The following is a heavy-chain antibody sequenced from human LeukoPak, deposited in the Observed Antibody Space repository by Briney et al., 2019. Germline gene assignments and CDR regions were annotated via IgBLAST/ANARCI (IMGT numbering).Heavy chain of an antibody. J-gene: IGHJ4*02. D-gene: IGHD2-2*01. CDR3: ARGSSYNIY. Sequence: GGSLRLSCAASGSTFSTYWMTWVRLAPGKGLEWVANIKQDGSEIYYVDPVKGRFTISRDNAKNSLYLQMDSLRAEDTAVYYCARGSSYNIYWGQGTLVTVSS. CDR2: IKQDGSEI. CDR1: GSTFSTYW. V-gene: IGHV3-7*04.